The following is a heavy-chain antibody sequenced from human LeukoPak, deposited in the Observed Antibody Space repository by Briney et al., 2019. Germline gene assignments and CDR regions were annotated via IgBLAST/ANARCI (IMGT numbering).Heavy chain of an antibody. CDR3: ARDRDSSGYQYNAFDI. J-gene: IGHJ3*02. CDR1: GGSINNYY. D-gene: IGHD3-22*01. V-gene: IGHV4-59*01. Sequence: SETLSLTCTVSGGSINNYYWSWIRQPPGKGLEWIGYTYYSGSTNYNPFLKSRVTISVDTSKNQFSLKLSSVPAADTAVYYCARDRDSSGYQYNAFDIWGQGTMVTVSS. CDR2: TYYSGST.